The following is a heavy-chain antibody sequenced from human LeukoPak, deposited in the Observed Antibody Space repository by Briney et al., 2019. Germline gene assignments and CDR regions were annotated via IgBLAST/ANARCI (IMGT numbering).Heavy chain of an antibody. CDR1: GFALGQSE. V-gene: IGHV3-48*03. CDR3: AKDFPHYCEVPHGMDV. Sequence: AGSLRLSCAASGFALGQSEMNWVRQAPGKGLEWLGYISVRAGTIYYGDSAEGRSTISRDDDKNSLYLTMNGLRVEDTAIYYCAKDFPHYCEVPHGMDVWGRGTTVTV. D-gene: IGHD3-22*01. J-gene: IGHJ6*02. CDR2: ISVRAGTI.